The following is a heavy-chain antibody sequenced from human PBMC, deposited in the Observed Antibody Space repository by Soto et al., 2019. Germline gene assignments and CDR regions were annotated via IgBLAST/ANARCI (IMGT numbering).Heavy chain of an antibody. CDR2: IYYSGST. Sequence: SETLSLTCTVSGGSISSYYWSWIRQPPGKGLEWIGYIYYSGSTNYNPSLKSRATISVDTSKNQFSLKLSSVTAADTAVYYCAREGYSSSSVAGGYFDYWGQGTLVTVSS. J-gene: IGHJ4*02. D-gene: IGHD6-6*01. V-gene: IGHV4-59*01. CDR1: GGSISSYY. CDR3: AREGYSSSSVAGGYFDY.